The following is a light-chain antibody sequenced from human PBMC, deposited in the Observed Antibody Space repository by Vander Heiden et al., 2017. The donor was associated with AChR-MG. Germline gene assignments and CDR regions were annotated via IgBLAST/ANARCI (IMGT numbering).Light chain of an antibody. CDR2: DAA. CDR1: QDINNY. V-gene: IGKV1-33*01. Sequence: IQSTQSPSSLSASVGDRVIITCQASQDINNYLNWYQQKPGKAPKVLIYDAANLETGVPPRFSGSGSGTDFTLAISTLQPEDIAIYYCQQYHSPPITFGPGTRVD. J-gene: IGKJ3*01. CDR3: QQYHSPPIT.